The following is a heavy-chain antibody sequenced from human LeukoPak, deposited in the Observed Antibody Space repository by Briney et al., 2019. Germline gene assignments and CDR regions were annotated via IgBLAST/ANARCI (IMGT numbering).Heavy chain of an antibody. V-gene: IGHV4-31*03. J-gene: IGHJ6*02. D-gene: IGHD3-3*01. Sequence: SQTLSLTCTVSGGSISSGGYYWSWIRQHPGKGLEWIGYIYYSGSTYYNPSLKSRVTISVDTSKNQFSLKLSSVTAADTAVYYCARGSVFGVAPGYYYGMDVWGQGTTVTVSS. CDR2: IYYSGST. CDR3: ARGSVFGVAPGYYYGMDV. CDR1: GGSISSGGYY.